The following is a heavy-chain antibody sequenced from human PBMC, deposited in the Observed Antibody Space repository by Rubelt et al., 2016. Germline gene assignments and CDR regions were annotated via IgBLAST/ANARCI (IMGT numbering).Heavy chain of an antibody. J-gene: IGHJ3*02. V-gene: IGHV3-33*01. CDR1: GFTFSSYG. CDR2: IWYDGRNK. Sequence: QVQLVESGGGVVQPGRSLRLSCAASGFTFSSYGMHWVRQAPGKGLEWVAVIWYDGRNKYYADSVKGRFTISRDNSKNTLYLQMNSLRAEDTAVYYCARDFQWGYSSPGDAFDIWGQGTMVTVSS. CDR3: ARDFQWGYSSPGDAFDI. D-gene: IGHD6-13*01.